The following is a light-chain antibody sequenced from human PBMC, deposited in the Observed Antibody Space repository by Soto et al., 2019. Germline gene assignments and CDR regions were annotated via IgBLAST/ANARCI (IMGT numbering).Light chain of an antibody. V-gene: IGLV2-11*01. CDR3: CSYVGGYTFDV. CDR1: SSDIGAYDY. CDR2: GVS. Sequence: QSVLTQPRSVSGSPGQSVTISCTGTSSDIGAYDYVSWYQQHPGKAPKLLIYGVSQRPSGVPDRFSASKSDNTASLTISGLQADDEADYYCCSYVGGYTFDVFGTGTKLTVL. J-gene: IGLJ1*01.